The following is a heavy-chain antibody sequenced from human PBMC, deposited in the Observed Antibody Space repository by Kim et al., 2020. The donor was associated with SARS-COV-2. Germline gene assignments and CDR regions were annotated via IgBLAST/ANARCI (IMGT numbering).Heavy chain of an antibody. Sequence: ASVKVSCKASGYTFISYAIHWVRQAPGQSLEWMGWINTGNGNTKCSQKFQDRVTITRDTTASTAYMEMSSLRSEDTAIYYCVKEIPVAGTFSYFHHWGQGTQVTVS. CDR1: GYTFISYA. D-gene: IGHD6-19*01. CDR2: INTGNGNT. J-gene: IGHJ1*01. V-gene: IGHV1-3*04. CDR3: VKEIPVAGTFSYFHH.